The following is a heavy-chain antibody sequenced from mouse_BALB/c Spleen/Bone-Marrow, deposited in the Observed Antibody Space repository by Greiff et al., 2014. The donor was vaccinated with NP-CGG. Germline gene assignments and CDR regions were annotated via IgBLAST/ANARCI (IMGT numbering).Heavy chain of an antibody. CDR2: TYPGDGET. J-gene: IGHJ4*01. V-gene: IGHV1-80*01. CDR3: ASVYDYGRGYAMDY. D-gene: IGHD2-4*01. CDR1: GYAFSNYG. Sequence: QVQLKESGAELVRPGSSVKISCKASGYAFSNYGMNWVKQRPGQGLEWIGQTYPGDGETNYNGEFEGRVTLTADKSSSTAYMQVSSLTSEDSAVYFCASVYDYGRGYAMDYWGQGTSVTVSS.